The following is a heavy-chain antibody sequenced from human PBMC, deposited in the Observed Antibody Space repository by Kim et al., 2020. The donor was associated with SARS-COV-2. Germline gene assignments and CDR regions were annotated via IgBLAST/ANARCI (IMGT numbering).Heavy chain of an antibody. CDR1: GGSFSGYY. Sequence: SETLSLTCAVYGGSFSGYYWSWIRQPPGKGLEWIGEINHSGSTNYNPSLKSRVTISVDTSKNQFSLKLSSVTAADTAVYYCATTGRGYCSGGSCYSPLRFDYWGQGTLVTVSS. J-gene: IGHJ4*02. CDR2: INHSGST. D-gene: IGHD2-15*01. CDR3: ATTGRGYCSGGSCYSPLRFDY. V-gene: IGHV4-34*01.